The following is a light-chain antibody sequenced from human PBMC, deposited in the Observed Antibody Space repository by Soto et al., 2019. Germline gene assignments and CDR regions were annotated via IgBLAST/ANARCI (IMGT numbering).Light chain of an antibody. V-gene: IGKV1-5*01. J-gene: IGKJ1*01. CDR2: DAS. Sequence: DIQMTHSPSTLSASQGDRVTITFRASQSISRSLAWYQHQPGKAPKLLIYDASSWESGVPSRFSGIGSGTEFTLSISSLEPEDFGTYYCQQCYMGWTFGQGTKVDIK. CDR3: QQCYMGWT. CDR1: QSISRS.